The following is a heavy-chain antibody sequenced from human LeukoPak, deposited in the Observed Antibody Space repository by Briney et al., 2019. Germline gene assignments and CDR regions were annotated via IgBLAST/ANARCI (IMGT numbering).Heavy chain of an antibody. CDR2: IIPIFGTA. V-gene: IGHV1-69*13. CDR1: GGTFSSYA. CDR3: ASQRGYSYGDDAFDI. Sequence: ASVKVSCKASGGTFSSYAISWVRQAPGQGLEWMGGIIPIFGTANYAQKFQGRVTITADESTGTAYMELSSLRSEDTAVYYCASQRGYSYGDDAFDIWGRGTMVTVSS. J-gene: IGHJ3*02. D-gene: IGHD5-18*01.